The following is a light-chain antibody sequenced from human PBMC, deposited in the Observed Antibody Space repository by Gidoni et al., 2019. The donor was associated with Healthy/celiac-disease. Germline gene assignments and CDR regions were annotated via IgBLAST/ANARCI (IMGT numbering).Light chain of an antibody. CDR1: SSDVGSYNL. CDR3: CSYAGSSTFVV. J-gene: IGLJ2*01. CDR2: EGS. V-gene: IGLV2-23*03. Sequence: QSALTQPASLFGSPGQQITIPCTGTSSDVGSYNLVSWYQQHPGKAPKLMIYEGSKRPSGVSNRFSGSKSGNTASLTISGLQAEDEADYYCCSYAGSSTFVVFGGGTKLTVL.